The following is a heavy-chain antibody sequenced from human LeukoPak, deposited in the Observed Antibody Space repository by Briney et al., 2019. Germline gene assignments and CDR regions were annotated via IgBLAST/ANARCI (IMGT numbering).Heavy chain of an antibody. V-gene: IGHV4-4*07. CDR3: ARDHNRDGYNYGFYRAANWFDP. J-gene: IGHJ5*02. Sequence: PSETLSLTCTVSGGSISSYYWSWIRQPAGKGLEWIGRIYTSGSTNYNPSLKSRVTMSVDTSKNQFSLKLSSVTAADTAVYYCARDHNRDGYNYGFYRAANWFDPWGQGTLVTVSS. CDR1: GGSISSYY. CDR2: IYTSGST. D-gene: IGHD5-12*01.